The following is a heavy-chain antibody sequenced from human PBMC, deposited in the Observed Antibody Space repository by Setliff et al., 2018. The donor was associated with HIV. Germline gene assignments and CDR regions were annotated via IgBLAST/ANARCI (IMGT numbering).Heavy chain of an antibody. Sequence: GESLKISCKGSGYYFTSYWIGWVRQMPGKGLEWMGIIYPGDSDTRISPSFQGQVTITADKSINTAYLRWSSLKASDTAMYYCARHVLVTRDVRYFDYWGQGTLVTVSS. J-gene: IGHJ4*02. CDR2: IYPGDSDT. V-gene: IGHV5-51*01. D-gene: IGHD2-21*02. CDR3: ARHVLVTRDVRYFDY. CDR1: GYYFTSYW.